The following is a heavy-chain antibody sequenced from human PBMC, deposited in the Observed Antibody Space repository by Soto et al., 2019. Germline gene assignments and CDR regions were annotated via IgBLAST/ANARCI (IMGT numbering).Heavy chain of an antibody. Sequence: GGSLRLSCAASGFTFSSYAMSWVRQAPGKGLEWVSAISGSGGSTYYADSVKGRFTISRGNSKNTLYLQMNSLRAEDTAVYYCANPGGGSTEDDYWGQGTLVTVSS. V-gene: IGHV3-23*01. CDR3: ANPGGGSTEDDY. CDR2: ISGSGGST. J-gene: IGHJ4*02. CDR1: GFTFSSYA. D-gene: IGHD1-1*01.